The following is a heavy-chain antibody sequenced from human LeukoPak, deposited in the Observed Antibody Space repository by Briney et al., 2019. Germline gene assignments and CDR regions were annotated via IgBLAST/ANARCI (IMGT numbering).Heavy chain of an antibody. CDR3: ARGVVAYSSSWYDGGNWFDP. CDR2: ISSSSSYI. D-gene: IGHD6-13*01. V-gene: IGHV3-21*01. Sequence: GGSLRLSCAAYGFTFSSYSMNWVRQAPGKGLEWVSSISSSSSYIYYADSVKGRFSISRDNAKNSLSLQMNSLRAEDTAVYYCARGVVAYSSSWYDGGNWFDPWAREPWSPSPQ. J-gene: IGHJ5*02. CDR1: GFTFSSYS.